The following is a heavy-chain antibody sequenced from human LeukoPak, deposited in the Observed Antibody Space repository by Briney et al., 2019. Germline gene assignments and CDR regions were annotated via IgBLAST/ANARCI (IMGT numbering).Heavy chain of an antibody. D-gene: IGHD3-22*01. CDR2: ISYDGSNK. Sequence: PGGSLRLSCAASGFTFSSYGMHWVRQAPSKGLEWVAVISYDGSNKYYADSVKGRFTISRDNSKNTLYLQMNSLRAEDTAVYYCAKLPLSTYDSRGRDDAFDIWGQGTMVTVSS. CDR1: GFTFSSYG. CDR3: AKLPLSTYDSRGRDDAFDI. J-gene: IGHJ3*02. V-gene: IGHV3-30*18.